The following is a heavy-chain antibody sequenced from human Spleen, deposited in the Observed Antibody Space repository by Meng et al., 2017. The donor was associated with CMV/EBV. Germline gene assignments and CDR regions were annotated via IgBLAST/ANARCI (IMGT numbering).Heavy chain of an antibody. CDR1: GGSFSGYY. CDR2: INHSGST. V-gene: IGHV4-34*01. Sequence: QGQLQGSGPGLGKPSETLSLTCAVYGGSFSGYYWSWIRQPPGKGLEWIGEINHSGSTNYNPSLKSRVTISVDTSKNQFSLKLSSVTAADTAVYYCARGRGPYSSGFDYWGQGTLVTVSS. D-gene: IGHD6-25*01. J-gene: IGHJ4*02. CDR3: ARGRGPYSSGFDY.